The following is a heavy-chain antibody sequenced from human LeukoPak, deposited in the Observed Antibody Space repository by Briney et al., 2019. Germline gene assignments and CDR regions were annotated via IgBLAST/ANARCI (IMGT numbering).Heavy chain of an antibody. D-gene: IGHD1-26*01. V-gene: IGHV4-59*01. Sequence: SETLSLTCTVSGGSISSYYWSWTRQPPGKGLEWIGYIYYSGSTNYNPSLKSRVTISVDTSKNQFSLKLSSVTAADTAVYYCAREGRGVGAYYFDYWGQGTLVTVSS. CDR1: GGSISSYY. CDR2: IYYSGST. J-gene: IGHJ4*02. CDR3: AREGRGVGAYYFDY.